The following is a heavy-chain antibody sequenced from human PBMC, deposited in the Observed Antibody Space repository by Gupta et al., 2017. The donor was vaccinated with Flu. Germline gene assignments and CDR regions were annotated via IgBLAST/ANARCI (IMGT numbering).Heavy chain of an antibody. J-gene: IGHJ4*02. CDR3: ARTHCSSTSCYPHYFDY. Sequence: EVQLLESGGGLVQPGGSLRLSCAASGFTFSSYAMSWVRQAPGKGLEWVSASSGSGGSTYYADSVKGRFTISRDNSKNTLYLQMNSLRAEDTAVYYCARTHCSSTSCYPHYFDYWGQGTLVTVSS. V-gene: IGHV3-23*01. D-gene: IGHD2-2*01. CDR1: GFTFSSYA. CDR2: SSGSGGST.